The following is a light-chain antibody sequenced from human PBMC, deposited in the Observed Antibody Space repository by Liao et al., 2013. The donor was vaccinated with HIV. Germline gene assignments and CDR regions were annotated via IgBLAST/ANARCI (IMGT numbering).Light chain of an antibody. J-gene: IGLJ1*01. CDR1: KLGDKY. Sequence: SYELTQPPSVSVSPGQTASITCSGDKLGDKYACWYQQKPGQSPVLVIYKDSERPSGIPERFSGSNSGNTATLTISGTQAMDEADYYCQAWDSGTALYTFGTGTKVTVL. CDR3: QAWDSGTALYT. CDR2: KDS. V-gene: IGLV3-1*01.